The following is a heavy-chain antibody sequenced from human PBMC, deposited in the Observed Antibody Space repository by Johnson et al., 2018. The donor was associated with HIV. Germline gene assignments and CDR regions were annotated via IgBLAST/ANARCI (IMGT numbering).Heavy chain of an antibody. CDR2: ISYDGSNK. D-gene: IGHD1-1*01. CDR3: ARDFVGGVPQGAFDI. Sequence: QVQLVESGGGVVQPGRSLSLSCAASGFTFSSYAMHWVRQAPGKGLEWVAVISYDGSNKYYADSVKGRFTISRDNSKNTLYLQMNSLRAEDTAVYYCARDFVGGVPQGAFDIGGQGTMVTVSS. J-gene: IGHJ3*02. CDR1: GFTFSSYA. V-gene: IGHV3-30-3*01.